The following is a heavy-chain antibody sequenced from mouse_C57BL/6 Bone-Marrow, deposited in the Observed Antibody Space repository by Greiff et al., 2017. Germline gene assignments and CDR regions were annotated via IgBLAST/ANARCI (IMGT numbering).Heavy chain of an antibody. Sequence: EVQGVESGGDLVKPGGSLKLSCAASGFTFSSYGMSWVRQTPDKRLEWVATISSGGSYTYYPDSVKGRFTISRDNAKNTRYLQMSSLKSEDTAMYYCARQAWFAYWGQGTLVTVSA. CDR1: GFTFSSYG. J-gene: IGHJ3*01. V-gene: IGHV5-6*01. CDR2: ISSGGSYT. CDR3: ARQAWFAY.